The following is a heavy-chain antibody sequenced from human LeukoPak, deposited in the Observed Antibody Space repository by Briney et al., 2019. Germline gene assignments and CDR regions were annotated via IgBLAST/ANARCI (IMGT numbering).Heavy chain of an antibody. J-gene: IGHJ3*02. CDR3: ASSTGRAFDI. CDR1: GGSISSYY. CDR2: IYYSGST. V-gene: IGHV4-59*08. Sequence: SETLSLTCTVSGGSISSYYWSWIRQPPGKGLEWVGYIYYSGSTNYNPSLKSRVTISVDTSKNQISLKLSSVTAADTAVYYCASSTGRAFDIWGQGTMVTVSS.